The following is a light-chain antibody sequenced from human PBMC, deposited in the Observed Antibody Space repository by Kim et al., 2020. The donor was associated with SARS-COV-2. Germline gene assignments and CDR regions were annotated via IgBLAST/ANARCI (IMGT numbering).Light chain of an antibody. CDR3: QAWDSSTAV. Sequence: SYELTQPPSVSVSPGQTASITCSGSKLGDKYAYWYQKKPGQSPILVIYQHTKRPSGISQRFSGSSFGNTATLTISRPQTMDEADYYCQAWDSSTAVLGGG. CDR2: QHT. V-gene: IGLV3-1*01. J-gene: IGLJ3*02. CDR1: KLGDKY.